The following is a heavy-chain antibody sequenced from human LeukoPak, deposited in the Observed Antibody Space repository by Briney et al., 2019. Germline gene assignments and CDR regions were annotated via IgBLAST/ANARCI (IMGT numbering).Heavy chain of an antibody. CDR2: IYHSGST. D-gene: IGHD6-19*01. CDR3: ARQWLVSPLFDY. J-gene: IGHJ4*02. CDR1: GGSFSGYY. V-gene: IGHV4-34*01. Sequence: PSETLSLTCAVYGGSFSGYYWSWIRQPPGQGLEWIGEIYHSGSTNYNPSLKSRGTISVDTSKHQFSLKLSSGTAADTAVYYCARQWLVSPLFDYWGQGTLVTVSA.